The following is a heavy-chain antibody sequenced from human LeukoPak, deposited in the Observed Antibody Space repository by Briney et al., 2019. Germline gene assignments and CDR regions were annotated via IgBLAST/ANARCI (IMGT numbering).Heavy chain of an antibody. V-gene: IGHV4-59*01. J-gene: IGHJ5*02. CDR2: IYYSGST. Sequence: SETLSLTCTVSGGSISSYYWSWIRQPPGKGLEWIGYIYYSGSTNYNPSLKSRVAISVDTSKNQFSLQLSSVTAADTAVYYCARRSSSWKNWFDPWGQGTLVTVSS. CDR1: GGSISSYY. CDR3: ARRSSSWKNWFDP. D-gene: IGHD6-13*01.